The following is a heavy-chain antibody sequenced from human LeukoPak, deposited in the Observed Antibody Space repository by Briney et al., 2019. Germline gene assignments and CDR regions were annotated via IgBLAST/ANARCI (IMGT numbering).Heavy chain of an antibody. CDR2: ISGSGAST. J-gene: IGHJ4*02. V-gene: IGHV3-23*01. Sequence: GGSLRLSCAASGFTFRSYAMSWVRQAPGKGLEWVSTISGSGASTYYADSMKGRFTISRDNSKNTLYLQMNSLRAEDTAVYYCARGDDYGDANFDYWGQGTLVTVSS. CDR3: ARGDDYGDANFDY. D-gene: IGHD4-17*01. CDR1: GFTFRSYA.